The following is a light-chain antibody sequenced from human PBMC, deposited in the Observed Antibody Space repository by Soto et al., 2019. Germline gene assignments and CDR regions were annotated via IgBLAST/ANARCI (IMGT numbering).Light chain of an antibody. Sequence: EIVMSQSPDTLSVSPGERATLSCRASQSISRDLAWYQQKPGQAPRLLIYSASTRATGIPARFSGSGSGTEFTLTISSLQSEDFAVYYCQQYNNWPPITFGQGTRLEIK. V-gene: IGKV3-15*01. CDR2: SAS. J-gene: IGKJ5*01. CDR1: QSISRD. CDR3: QQYNNWPPIT.